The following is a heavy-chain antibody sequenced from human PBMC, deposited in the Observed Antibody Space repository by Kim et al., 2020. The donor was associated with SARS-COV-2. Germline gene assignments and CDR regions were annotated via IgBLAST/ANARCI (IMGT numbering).Heavy chain of an antibody. D-gene: IGHD6-13*01. CDR1: GFSLSTSGVG. CDR3: AHRPHLRWYESDFDY. J-gene: IGHJ4*02. CDR2: IYWDDDK. V-gene: IGHV2-5*02. Sequence: SGPTLVKPTQTLTLTCTFSGFSLSTSGVGVGWIRQPPGKALEWLALIYWDDDKRYSPSLKSRLTITKDTSKNQVVLTMTNMDPVDTATYYCAHRPHLRWYESDFDYWGQGTLVTVSS.